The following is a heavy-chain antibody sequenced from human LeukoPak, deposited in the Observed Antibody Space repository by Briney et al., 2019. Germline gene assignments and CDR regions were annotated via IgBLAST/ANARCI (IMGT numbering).Heavy chain of an antibody. J-gene: IGHJ4*02. D-gene: IGHD2-15*01. CDR1: GYTFSDYY. V-gene: IGHV1-2*02. Sequence: GASVKVSCKASGYTFSDYYVHWVRQAPGQGLEWMGWINPNNGGTNYAQRFQGRVTMTTDTSTSTAYMELRSLRSDDTAVYYCARMTLLGDFDYWGQGTLVTVSS. CDR3: ARMTLLGDFDY. CDR2: INPNNGGT.